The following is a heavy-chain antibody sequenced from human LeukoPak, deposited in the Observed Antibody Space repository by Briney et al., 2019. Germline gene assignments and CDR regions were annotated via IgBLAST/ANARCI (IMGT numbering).Heavy chain of an antibody. J-gene: IGHJ3*02. V-gene: IGHV3-30*02. CDR1: GFTFSSYG. CDR3: AKEHSARRYFVDAFDI. Sequence: GRSLRLSCAASGFTFSSYGMHWVRQAPGKGLEWVAFIRYDGSNKYYADSVKGRFTISRDNSKNTLYLQMNSLRAEDTAVYYCAKEHSARRYFVDAFDIWGQGTMVTVSS. CDR2: IRYDGSNK. D-gene: IGHD3-9*01.